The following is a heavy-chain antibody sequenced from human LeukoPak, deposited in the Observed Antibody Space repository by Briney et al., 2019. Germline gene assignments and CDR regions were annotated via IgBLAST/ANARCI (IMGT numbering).Heavy chain of an antibody. Sequence: PGGSLRLSCAASGLTLSSYAMSWVRQAPGKGLEWVSAISGSGGSTYYADSVKGRFTISRDNSKNTLYLQMNSLRAEDTAVYYCARLQGDGYNEYYYYYGMDVWGQGSTVTVSS. J-gene: IGHJ6*02. D-gene: IGHD5-24*01. V-gene: IGHV3-23*01. CDR3: ARLQGDGYNEYYYYYGMDV. CDR2: ISGSGGST. CDR1: GLTLSSYA.